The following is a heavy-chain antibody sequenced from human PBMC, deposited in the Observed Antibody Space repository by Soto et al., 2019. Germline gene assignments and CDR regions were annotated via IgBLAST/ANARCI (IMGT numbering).Heavy chain of an antibody. CDR2: IIPIFGTA. CDR1: GGTFSSYA. D-gene: IGHD1-26*01. Sequence: SVKVSCKASGGTFSSYAISWVRQAPGQGLEWMGGIIPIFGTANYAQKFQGRVTITADESTSTAYMELSSLRSEDTAVYYCARDPLGYQYLLYYYYGMDVWGQGTTVPVSS. V-gene: IGHV1-69*13. J-gene: IGHJ6*02. CDR3: ARDPLGYQYLLYYYYGMDV.